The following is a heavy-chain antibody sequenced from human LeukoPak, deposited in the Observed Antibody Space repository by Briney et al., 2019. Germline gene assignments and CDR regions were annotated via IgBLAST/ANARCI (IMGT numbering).Heavy chain of an antibody. J-gene: IGHJ5*02. Sequence: ASVKVSCKASGGTFSSYAISWVRQAPGQGLEWMGGIIPIFGTANYAQKFQGRVTITTDESTSTAYMELSSLRSEDTAVYYCARGEAVVTPAGGWFDPWGQGTLVTVSS. CDR2: IIPIFGTA. CDR3: ARGEAVVTPAGGWFDP. V-gene: IGHV1-69*05. D-gene: IGHD4-23*01. CDR1: GGTFSSYA.